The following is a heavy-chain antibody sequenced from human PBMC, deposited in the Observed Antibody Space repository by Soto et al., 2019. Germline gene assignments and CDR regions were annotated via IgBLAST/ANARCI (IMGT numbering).Heavy chain of an antibody. J-gene: IGHJ5*02. V-gene: IGHV3-21*01. Sequence: EVQLVESGGGLVKPGGSLRLSCAASGFTFSSYSMNWVRQAPGKGLEWVSSISSSSSYIYYADSVKGRFTISRDNAKNSLYLQMNSLRAEDTAVYYCARVFSGFGWNTGGDWFDPWGQGTLVTVSS. CDR3: ARVFSGFGWNTGGDWFDP. CDR2: ISSSSSYI. D-gene: IGHD3-10*02. CDR1: GFTFSSYS.